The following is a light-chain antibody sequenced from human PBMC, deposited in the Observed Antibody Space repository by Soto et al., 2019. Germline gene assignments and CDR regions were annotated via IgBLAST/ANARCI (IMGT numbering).Light chain of an antibody. J-gene: IGKJ5*01. CDR2: GAS. Sequence: SPGTLSLSPGERATLSCRASQSVSSRHLAWYQQKPGQAPRLLIYGASSRATGIPDKFSGTGSGTDFTLTISRLGPEDFAVYYCQQYGSSPYTFGLGTRLEIK. CDR1: QSVSSRH. V-gene: IGKV3-20*01. CDR3: QQYGSSPYT.